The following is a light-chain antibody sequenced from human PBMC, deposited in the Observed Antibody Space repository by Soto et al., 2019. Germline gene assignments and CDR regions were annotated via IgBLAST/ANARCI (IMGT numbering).Light chain of an antibody. J-gene: IGLJ1*01. CDR2: SSS. CDR3: AAWDDSLNGYV. Sequence: QSVLTQPPSASGTPGQRVTMSCSGSSSNIGNNAVNWYQQLPGTAPKLLIFSSSQRPSGVPDRFSGSKSGTSASLAISGLKSEDEADYYCAAWDDSLNGYVFGPGTKLTVL. CDR1: SSNIGNNA. V-gene: IGLV1-44*01.